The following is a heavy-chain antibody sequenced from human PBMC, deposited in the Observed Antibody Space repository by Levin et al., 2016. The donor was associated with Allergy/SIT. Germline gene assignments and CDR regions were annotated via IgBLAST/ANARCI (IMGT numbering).Heavy chain of an antibody. V-gene: IGHV3-64D*06. J-gene: IGHJ4*02. Sequence: GESLKISCLASGFTLSSYTMHWARKIPGKGLQHVSTISSDGTTTKYAESVKGRFTVSRDNSKKTVYLHMSGLSPEDTAIYYCAKGGRIHHTDHWGQGVLVTVSS. CDR1: GFTLSSYT. CDR3: AKGGRIHHTDH. D-gene: IGHD3-16*01. CDR2: ISSDGTTT.